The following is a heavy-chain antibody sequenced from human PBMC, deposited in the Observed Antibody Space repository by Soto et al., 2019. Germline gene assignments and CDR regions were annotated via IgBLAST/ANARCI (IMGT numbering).Heavy chain of an antibody. D-gene: IGHD6-6*01. Sequence: QVQLQESGPGLVKPSETLSLTCTVSGGSISSYYWSWIRQPPGKGLEWIGYSVYSGSTIYNPSLRRRVTISLDTSKNQFSLKLSSVTAADTAFYYCARVVGSSGWPDYWGQGTLVTVSS. V-gene: IGHV4-59*01. CDR2: SVYSGST. CDR3: ARVVGSSGWPDY. CDR1: GGSISSYY. J-gene: IGHJ4*02.